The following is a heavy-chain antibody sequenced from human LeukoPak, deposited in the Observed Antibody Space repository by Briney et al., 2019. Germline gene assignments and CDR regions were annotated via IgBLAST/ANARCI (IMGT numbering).Heavy chain of an antibody. CDR2: ISYDGSNK. D-gene: IGHD3-22*01. Sequence: GRSLRLSCAASGFTFSSYAMHWVRQAPGKGLEWVAVISYDGSNKYYADPVKGRFTISRDNSKNTLYLQMNSLRAEDTAVYYCAKGDSMIVVVIYGYWGQGTLVTVSS. J-gene: IGHJ4*02. CDR1: GFTFSSYA. CDR3: AKGDSMIVVVIYGY. V-gene: IGHV3-30*04.